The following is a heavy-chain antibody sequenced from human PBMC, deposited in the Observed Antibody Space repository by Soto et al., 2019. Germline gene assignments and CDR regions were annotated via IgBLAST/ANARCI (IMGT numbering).Heavy chain of an antibody. CDR2: ISSGSHHI. V-gene: IGHV3-21*01. J-gene: IGHJ5*02. Sequence: GGSLRLSCAASGFTFTSYSMNWVRQAPGKGLEWVSSISSGSHHIHYADSVKGRFTISRDNARNSVYLQMNSLRAEDTALYVGARDLFDPWGQGTLVTVS. CDR3: ARDLFDP. CDR1: GFTFTSYS.